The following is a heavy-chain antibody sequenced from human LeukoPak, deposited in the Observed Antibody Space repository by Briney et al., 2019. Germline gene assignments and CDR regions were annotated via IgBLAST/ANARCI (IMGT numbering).Heavy chain of an antibody. V-gene: IGHV4-61*02. D-gene: IGHD3-22*01. J-gene: IGHJ5*02. Sequence: SQTLSLTCNVSGDSISSGIHYWSWIRQPAGKGLEWIGRTYTSGSTNYNPSLKSRVTISLDTSKNQFSLKLSSVTAADTAVYYCARDSSGYYHWFDPWGQGTLVTVSS. CDR2: TYTSGST. CDR3: ARDSSGYYHWFDP. CDR1: GDSISSGIHY.